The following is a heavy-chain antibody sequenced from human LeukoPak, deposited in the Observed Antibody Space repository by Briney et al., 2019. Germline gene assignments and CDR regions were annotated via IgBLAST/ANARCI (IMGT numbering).Heavy chain of an antibody. V-gene: IGHV3-23*01. Sequence: GGSLRLSCAASGFTFSSYAMSWVRQAPGKGLEWVSAISGSGGSTYYADSVKGRFTISRDNSKNTLYLQMNSLRAEDTAVYYCAKDLYYYDSSGPIDAFDIWGQGTMVTVSS. D-gene: IGHD3-22*01. CDR1: GFTFSSYA. J-gene: IGHJ3*02. CDR2: ISGSGGST. CDR3: AKDLYYYDSSGPIDAFDI.